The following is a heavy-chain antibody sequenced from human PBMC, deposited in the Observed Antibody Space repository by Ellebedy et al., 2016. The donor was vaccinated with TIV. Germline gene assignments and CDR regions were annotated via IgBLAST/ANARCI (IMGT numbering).Heavy chain of an antibody. J-gene: IGHJ5*02. CDR1: GFTFSDYY. CDR3: ARDARFIDHQHNWFDP. D-gene: IGHD2-2*01. Sequence: GESLKISCAASGFTFSDYYMGWIRQAPGKGLEWVSYISNSDSSIFYADSVRGRFTISRDNAKNLLYLQMKSLRAEDTAVYYCARDARFIDHQHNWFDPWGQGTLVTVSS. CDR2: ISNSDSSI. V-gene: IGHV3-11*01.